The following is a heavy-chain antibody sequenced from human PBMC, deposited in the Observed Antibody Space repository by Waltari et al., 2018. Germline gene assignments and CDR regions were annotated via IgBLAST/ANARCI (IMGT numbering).Heavy chain of an antibody. J-gene: IGHJ6*02. CDR1: GGSISSYY. Sequence: QVQLQESGPGLVKPSETLSLTCTVSGGSISSYYWSWIRPPAGKGLEWIGRIYTSGSTNYNPSLKSRVTMSVDTSKNQFSLKLSSVTAADTAVYYCARVNMVAAAGTDGGTRHYYYGMDVWGQGTTVTVSS. CDR2: IYTSGST. D-gene: IGHD6-13*01. V-gene: IGHV4-4*07. CDR3: ARVNMVAAAGTDGGTRHYYYGMDV.